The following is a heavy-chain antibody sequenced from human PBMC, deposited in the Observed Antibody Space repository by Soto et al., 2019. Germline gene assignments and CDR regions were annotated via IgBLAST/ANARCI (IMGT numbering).Heavy chain of an antibody. CDR2: ISGSGGST. V-gene: IGHV3-23*01. CDR1: GFTFSSYA. D-gene: IGHD2-2*01. J-gene: IGHJ4*02. CDR3: AKDFPDIVVVDPNPFDY. Sequence: GGSLRLSCAASGFTFSSYAMSWVRQAPGKGLEWVSAISGSGGSTYYADSVKGRFTISRDNSKNTLYLQMNSLRAEDTAVYYCAKDFPDIVVVDPNPFDYWGQGTLVTVSS.